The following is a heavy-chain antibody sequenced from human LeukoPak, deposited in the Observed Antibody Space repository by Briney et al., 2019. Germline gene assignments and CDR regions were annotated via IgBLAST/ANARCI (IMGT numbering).Heavy chain of an antibody. V-gene: IGHV4-39*07. Sequence: SETLSLTCTVSGGSISSSSYYWGWIRQPPGKGLEWIGRIYYSGSTYYNPSLKSRVTISVDASKNQFSLKLSSVTAADTAVYYCASGVLRYFDWLLESYYYGMDVWGQGTTVTVSS. CDR1: GGSISSSSYY. CDR3: ASGVLRYFDWLLESYYYGMDV. CDR2: IYYSGST. D-gene: IGHD3-9*01. J-gene: IGHJ6*02.